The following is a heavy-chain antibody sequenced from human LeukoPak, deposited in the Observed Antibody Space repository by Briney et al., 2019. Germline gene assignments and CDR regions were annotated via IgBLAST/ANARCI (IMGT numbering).Heavy chain of an antibody. J-gene: IGHJ4*02. D-gene: IGHD3-22*01. CDR2: ISSSSSTI. Sequence: GGSLRLSCAASGFTFSSYSMNWVRQAPGKGLEWVSYISSSSSTIYYADSVKGRFTISRDNAKNSLYLQMNSLRAEDTAVYYCARHSLVVRVITRYYFDYWGQGTLVTVSS. CDR1: GFTFSSYS. CDR3: ARHSLVVRVITRYYFDY. V-gene: IGHV3-48*01.